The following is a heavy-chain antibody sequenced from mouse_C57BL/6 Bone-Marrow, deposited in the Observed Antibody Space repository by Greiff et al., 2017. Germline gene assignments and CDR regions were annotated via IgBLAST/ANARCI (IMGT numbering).Heavy chain of an antibody. V-gene: IGHV5-6*01. Sequence: EVKLQESGGDLVKPGGSLKLSCAASGFTFSSYGMSWVRQTPDKRLEWVATISSGGSDNYYPDSVKGRFTISRDNAKNTLYLQMSSLKSEDTAMYCCAREYYGSWFAYWGRGTLVTVSA. J-gene: IGHJ3*01. D-gene: IGHD1-1*01. CDR3: AREYYGSWFAY. CDR1: GFTFSSYG. CDR2: ISSGGSDN.